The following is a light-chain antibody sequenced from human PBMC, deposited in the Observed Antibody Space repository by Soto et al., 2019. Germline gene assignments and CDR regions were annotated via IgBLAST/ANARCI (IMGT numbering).Light chain of an antibody. CDR1: QIITNN. Sequence: IVLTQSPATLSGPPGERATLSCRASQIITNNLAWYQHKPGQAPRLLIYRASARATGIPARFSGSGSGTEFTLTINSLQSEDFAVYYCQQYNQWPGTFGPGTKVDI. J-gene: IGKJ3*01. V-gene: IGKV3-15*01. CDR3: QQYNQWPGT. CDR2: RAS.